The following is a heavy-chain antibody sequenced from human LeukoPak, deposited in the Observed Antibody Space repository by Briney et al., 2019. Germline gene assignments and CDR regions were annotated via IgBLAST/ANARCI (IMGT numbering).Heavy chain of an antibody. CDR2: ISYDGSNK. CDR3: ASLYSPPMVRGVTAFDY. J-gene: IGHJ4*02. Sequence: GRSLRLSCAASGFTFSSYAMHWVRQAPGKGLEWVAVISYDGSNKYYADSVKGRFTISRDNSKNTLYLQMNSLRAEDTAVYYCASLYSPPMVRGVTAFDYWGQGTLVTVSS. D-gene: IGHD3-10*01. CDR1: GFTFSSYA. V-gene: IGHV3-30-3*01.